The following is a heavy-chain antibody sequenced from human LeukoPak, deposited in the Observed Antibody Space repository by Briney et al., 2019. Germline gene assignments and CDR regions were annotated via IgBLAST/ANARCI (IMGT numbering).Heavy chain of an antibody. D-gene: IGHD4-11*01. CDR2: INSDGSST. J-gene: IGHJ4*02. V-gene: IGHV3-74*01. Sequence: GGSLRLSCAASGFTFSSYWMHWVRHAPGKGLVWVSRINSDGSSTSYADSVKGRFTISRDNAKNTLYLQMNSLRAEDTAVYYCARDYSNYGDFDYWGQGTLVTVSS. CDR1: GFTFSSYW. CDR3: ARDYSNYGDFDY.